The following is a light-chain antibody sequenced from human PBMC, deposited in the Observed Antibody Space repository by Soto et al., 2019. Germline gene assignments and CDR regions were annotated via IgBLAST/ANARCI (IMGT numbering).Light chain of an antibody. V-gene: IGKV1-5*01. J-gene: IGKJ1*01. CDR3: QQYDTYSPWA. CDR1: QTIGNR. CDR2: DAS. Sequence: DIQMTQSPSTLSASVGDRVTFTCRASQTIGNRLAWYQQKPGKAPKFLIYDASSLQSGVPSRFSGSGSGTEFTLTISSLQPDDFATDYCQQYDTYSPWAFGQGTKVEIK.